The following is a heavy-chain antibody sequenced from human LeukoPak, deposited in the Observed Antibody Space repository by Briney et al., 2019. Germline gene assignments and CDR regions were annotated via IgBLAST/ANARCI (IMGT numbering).Heavy chain of an antibody. CDR3: ARVPYYDFWSGHQFDY. Sequence: GGSLRLSCAASGFTFSSYEMNWVRQAPGMGLEWVSYISSSGSTIYYADSVKGRFTISRDNAKNSLYLQMHSLRAEDTAVYYCARVPYYDFWSGHQFDYWGQGTLVTVSS. CDR1: GFTFSSYE. CDR2: ISSSGSTI. D-gene: IGHD3-3*01. V-gene: IGHV3-48*03. J-gene: IGHJ4*02.